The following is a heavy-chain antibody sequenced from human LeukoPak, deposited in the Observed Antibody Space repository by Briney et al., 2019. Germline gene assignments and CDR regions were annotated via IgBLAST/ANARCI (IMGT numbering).Heavy chain of an antibody. V-gene: IGHV3-21*01. CDR2: ISSSSSYI. CDR3: ARDFDILTGYDY. Sequence: GGSLRRSCAASGFTFSSYSMNWVRQAPGKGLEWVSSISSSSSYIYYADSVKGRFTISRDNAKNSLYLQMNSLRAEDTAVYYCARDFDILTGYDYWGQGTLVTVSS. CDR1: GFTFSSYS. D-gene: IGHD3-9*01. J-gene: IGHJ4*02.